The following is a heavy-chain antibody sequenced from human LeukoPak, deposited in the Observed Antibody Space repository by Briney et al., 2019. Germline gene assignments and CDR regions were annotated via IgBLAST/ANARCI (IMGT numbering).Heavy chain of an antibody. CDR2: ISSSSSYI. V-gene: IGHV3-21*04. J-gene: IGHJ4*02. CDR1: GFTFSSYS. CDR3: AKMVYAINVLDY. Sequence: GGSLRLSCAASGFTFSSYSMNWVRQAPGKGLEWVSSISSSSSYIYYADSVKGRFTISRDNAKNSLYLQMNSLRAEDTAVYYCAKMVYAINVLDYWGQGTLVTVSS. D-gene: IGHD2-8*01.